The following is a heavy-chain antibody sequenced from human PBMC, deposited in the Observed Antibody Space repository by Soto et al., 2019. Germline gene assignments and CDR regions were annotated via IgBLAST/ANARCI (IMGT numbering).Heavy chain of an antibody. CDR3: ARRYGGNFDY. J-gene: IGHJ4*02. Sequence: PGGSLRLSCAASGFTFDDYAMHWVRQGPGKGLEWVSSISWNSGDIVYADSVKGRFTISRDNPKNSLYLQMNSLTAEDTALYYCARRYGGNFDYWGQGTLVTVSS. D-gene: IGHD1-26*01. CDR2: ISWNSGDI. CDR1: GFTFDDYA. V-gene: IGHV3-9*01.